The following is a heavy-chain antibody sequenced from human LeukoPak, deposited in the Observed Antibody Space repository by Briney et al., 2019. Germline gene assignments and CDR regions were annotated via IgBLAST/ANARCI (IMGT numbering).Heavy chain of an antibody. CDR1: GFTFCSYG. J-gene: IGHJ5*02. D-gene: IGHD3-16*01. CDR2: IRYDGSNK. CDR3: AKDGGWDNNWFDP. V-gene: IGHV3-30*02. Sequence: PGGSLILSCAASGFTFCSYGMHWVRQAPGKGLEWVAFIRYDGSNKYYADSVKGRFTISRDNSKNTLYLQMNSLRAEDTAVYYCAKDGGWDNNWFDPWGQGTLVTVSS.